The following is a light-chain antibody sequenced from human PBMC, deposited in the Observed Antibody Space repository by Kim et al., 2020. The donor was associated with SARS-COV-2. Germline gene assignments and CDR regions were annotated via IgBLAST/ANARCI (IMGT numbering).Light chain of an antibody. Sequence: PGKTATITCGGNNIGSKSVHWYQQKPGQAPVLVIYYDSDRPSGIPERFSGSNSGNTATLTISRVEAGDEADYYCQVWDSSSDHRVFGGGTKLTVL. V-gene: IGLV3-21*04. CDR1: NIGSKS. J-gene: IGLJ3*02. CDR3: QVWDSSSDHRV. CDR2: YDS.